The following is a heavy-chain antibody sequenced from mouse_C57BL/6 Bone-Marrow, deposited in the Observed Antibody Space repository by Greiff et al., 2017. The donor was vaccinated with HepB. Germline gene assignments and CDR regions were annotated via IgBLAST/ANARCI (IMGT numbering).Heavy chain of an antibody. CDR2: IDPEDGET. V-gene: IGHV14-2*01. CDR3: TRSGDYDYERNWFAY. J-gene: IGHJ3*01. CDR1: GFNIKDYY. D-gene: IGHD2-4*01. Sequence: EVKLMESGAELVKPGASVKLSCTASGFNIKDYYMHWVKQRTEQGLEWIGRIDPEDGETKYAPKFQGKATITADTSSNTAYLQLSSLTSEDTAVYYCTRSGDYDYERNWFAYWGQGTLVTVSA.